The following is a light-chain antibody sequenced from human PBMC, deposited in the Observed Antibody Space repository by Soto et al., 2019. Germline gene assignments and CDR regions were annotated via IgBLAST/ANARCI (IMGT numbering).Light chain of an antibody. CDR3: QQYDNLLFT. J-gene: IGKJ3*01. CDR2: DAS. Sequence: DIQMTQSPSSLSASVGDRVTITCQASQDISNYLNWYQQKPGKAPKLLIYDASNLETGVQSRFCGSGSGTDFTFTIRSLQPEDIATYYCQQYDNLLFTFGPGTKVDIK. CDR1: QDISNY. V-gene: IGKV1-33*01.